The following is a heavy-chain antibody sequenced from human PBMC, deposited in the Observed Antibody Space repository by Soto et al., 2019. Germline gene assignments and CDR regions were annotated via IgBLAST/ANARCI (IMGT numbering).Heavy chain of an antibody. Sequence: GGSLRLSCAASGFTFSSYGMHRVRQAPGKGLEWVAVISYDGSNKYYADSVKGRFTISRDNSKNTLYLQMNSLRAEDTAVYYCAKPYGDLLAGHFDYWGQGTLVTVSS. CDR1: GFTFSSYG. CDR2: ISYDGSNK. D-gene: IGHD4-17*01. J-gene: IGHJ4*02. V-gene: IGHV3-30*18. CDR3: AKPYGDLLAGHFDY.